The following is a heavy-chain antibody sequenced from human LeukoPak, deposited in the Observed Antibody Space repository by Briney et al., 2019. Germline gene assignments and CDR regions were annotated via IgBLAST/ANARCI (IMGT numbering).Heavy chain of an antibody. CDR1: GGSISSYY. Sequence: SETLSLTCTVSGGSISSYYWSWIRQPPGKGLEWIGYIYYSGSTNYNPSLKSRVTISVDTSKNQFSLKLSSVTAADTAVYYCASRVVVPAASDDAFDIWGQGAMVTVSS. CDR3: ASRVVVPAASDDAFDI. J-gene: IGHJ3*02. V-gene: IGHV4-59*01. D-gene: IGHD2-2*01. CDR2: IYYSGST.